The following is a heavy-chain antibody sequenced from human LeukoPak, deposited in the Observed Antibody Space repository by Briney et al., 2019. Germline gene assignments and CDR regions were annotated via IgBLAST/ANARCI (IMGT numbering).Heavy chain of an antibody. D-gene: IGHD2-15*01. V-gene: IGHV3-11*04. CDR2: ISKSGSTI. CDR1: GSTVSSNY. Sequence: GGSLRPSCAASGSTVSSNYMSWVRQAPGKGLDWVSYISKSGSTIYYAASVKGRFTISRDNAKNSLYLQMNSLRGEDTAVYYCARDHCSGGRCYPLDYWGQGTLVTVSS. J-gene: IGHJ4*02. CDR3: ARDHCSGGRCYPLDY.